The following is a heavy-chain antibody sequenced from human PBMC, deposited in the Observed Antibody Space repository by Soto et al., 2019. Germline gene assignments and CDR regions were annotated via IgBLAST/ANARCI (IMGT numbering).Heavy chain of an antibody. CDR3: ARDLAYYYGSGKYYYGMDV. J-gene: IGHJ6*02. CDR2: ISSSGSTI. CDR1: GFTFSSYE. D-gene: IGHD3-10*01. V-gene: IGHV3-48*03. Sequence: GGSMRLSCAASGFTFSSYEMNWVRQAPAKGLEWVSYISSSGSTIYYADSVKGRFTISRDNAKNSLYLQMKSLRAEDTAVYYCARDLAYYYGSGKYYYGMDVWGQGPTGTVS.